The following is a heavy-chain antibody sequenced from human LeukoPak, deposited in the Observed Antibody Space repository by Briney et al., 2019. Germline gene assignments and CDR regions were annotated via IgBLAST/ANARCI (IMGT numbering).Heavy chain of an antibody. CDR2: IYTSGST. CDR3: ARRPRWSGSPQFDY. J-gene: IGHJ4*02. CDR1: GGSISSYY. Sequence: SETLSLTCTVSGGSISSYYWSWIRQPAGKGLEWIGRIYTSGSTNYNPSLKSRVTMSVDTSKNQFSLKLSSVTAADTAVYYCARRPRWSGSPQFDYWGQGTLVTVSS. D-gene: IGHD3-10*01. V-gene: IGHV4-4*07.